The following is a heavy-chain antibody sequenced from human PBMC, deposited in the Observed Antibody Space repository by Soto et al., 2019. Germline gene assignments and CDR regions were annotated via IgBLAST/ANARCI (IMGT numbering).Heavy chain of an antibody. Sequence: GGSLRLSCAASGFTFSSYGMHWVRQAPGKGLEWVAVISYDGSNKYYADSVKGRFTISRDNSKNTLYLQMTSLRSEDTAVYYCARGDATKIVVTTYYAMDVWGQGTTVTVSS. CDR3: ARGDATKIVVTTYYAMDV. J-gene: IGHJ6*02. CDR1: GFTFSSYG. D-gene: IGHD4-17*01. V-gene: IGHV3-30*03. CDR2: ISYDGSNK.